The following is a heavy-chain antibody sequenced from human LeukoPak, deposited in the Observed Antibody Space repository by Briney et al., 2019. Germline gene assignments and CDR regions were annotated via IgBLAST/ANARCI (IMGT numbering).Heavy chain of an antibody. CDR3: ARLAGGYYYYMDV. V-gene: IGHV3-48*03. CDR2: ISSSGSTI. Sequence: GGSLRLSCAASGFTFSSYEVNWVRQAPGKGLEWVSYISSSGSTIYYADSVKGRFTISRDNAKNSLYLQMNSLRAEDTAVYYCARLAGGYYYYMDVWGKGTTVTVSS. CDR1: GFTFSSYE. J-gene: IGHJ6*03. D-gene: IGHD2-21*01.